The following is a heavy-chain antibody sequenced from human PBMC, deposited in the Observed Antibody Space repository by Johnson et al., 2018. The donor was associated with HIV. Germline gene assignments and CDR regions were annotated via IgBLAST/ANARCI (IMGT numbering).Heavy chain of an antibody. CDR2: IYSGGST. V-gene: IGHV3-53*01. CDR1: GFTVSSNY. Sequence: VQLVESGGGLIQPGGSLRLSCAASGFTVSSNYMSWVRQAPGKGLEWVSVIYSGGSTYYADSVKGRFTISRDNSKNTLYLQMNSLRAEDTAVYYCAKGRGSPPGAFDIWGQGTMVTVSS. J-gene: IGHJ3*02. CDR3: AKGRGSPPGAFDI. D-gene: IGHD1-26*01.